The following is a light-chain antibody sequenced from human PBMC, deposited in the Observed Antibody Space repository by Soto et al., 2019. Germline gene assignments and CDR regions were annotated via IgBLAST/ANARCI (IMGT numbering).Light chain of an antibody. CDR3: QQLNSYQWT. CDR1: RDIGSD. V-gene: IGKV1-9*01. Sequence: IQLTRSQASLCSGLSDRVTITCRASRDIGSDLSWYQQKPGKAPTLLIYAASNLQSGVPSRFRGSRSGTEFTLTISSLQPEDFATYYCQQLNSYQWTFGQGTKVDI. J-gene: IGKJ1*01. CDR2: AAS.